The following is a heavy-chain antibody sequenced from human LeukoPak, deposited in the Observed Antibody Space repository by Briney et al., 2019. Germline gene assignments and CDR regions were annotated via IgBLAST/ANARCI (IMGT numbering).Heavy chain of an antibody. D-gene: IGHD5-24*01. V-gene: IGHV3-74*01. J-gene: IGHJ4*02. CDR2: IDTDGKTT. Sequence: GGSLRLSCAASGFTFNTYVMHWVRQAPGKGLVWVARIDTDGKTTTYAASVKGRFTISRDNAKNMLYVQMNSLRAEDTAVYYCVRDKDGYNFWGQGTLVSVSS. CDR3: VRDKDGYNF. CDR1: GFTFNTYV.